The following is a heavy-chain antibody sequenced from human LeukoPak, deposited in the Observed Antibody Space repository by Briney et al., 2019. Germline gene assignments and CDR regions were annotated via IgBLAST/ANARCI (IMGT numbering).Heavy chain of an antibody. CDR1: GYTLAELS. CDR2: FDPEDGET. Sequence: ASVKVSCKVSGYTLAELSMHWVRQAPGKGLEWMGGFDPEDGETIYAQKFQGRVTMTEDTSTDTAYMGLSSLRSEDTAVYYCATYRRWEDGAFDIWGQGTMVTVSS. V-gene: IGHV1-24*01. D-gene: IGHD1-26*01. J-gene: IGHJ3*02. CDR3: ATYRRWEDGAFDI.